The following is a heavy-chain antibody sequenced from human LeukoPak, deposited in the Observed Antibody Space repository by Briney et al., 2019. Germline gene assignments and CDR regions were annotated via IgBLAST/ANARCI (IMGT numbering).Heavy chain of an antibody. CDR1: GGSISSGDYY. CDR3: ARDPRRYSSSLADY. J-gene: IGHJ4*02. V-gene: IGHV4-30-4*08. CDR2: IYYSGST. Sequence: SETLSLTCTVSGGSISSGDYYWSWIRQPPGKGLEWIGYIYYSGSTYYNPSLKSRVTISVDTSKNQFSLKLSSVTAADTAVYYCARDPRRYSSSLADYWGQGTLVTVSS. D-gene: IGHD6-6*01.